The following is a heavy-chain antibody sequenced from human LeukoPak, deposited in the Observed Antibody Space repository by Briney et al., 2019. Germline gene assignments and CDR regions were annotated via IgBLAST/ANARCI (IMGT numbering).Heavy chain of an antibody. CDR1: GFTFSSYA. CDR2: ISYDGSNK. D-gene: IGHD3-10*01. V-gene: IGHV3-30-3*01. J-gene: IGHJ4*02. CDR3: AREGGERTYDY. Sequence: PGGSLRLSCAASGFTFSSYAMHWVRQAPGKGLEQAAVISYDGSNKYYADSVKGRFTISRDNSKNTLYLQMNSLRAEDTAVYYCAREGGERTYDYWGQGTLVTVSS.